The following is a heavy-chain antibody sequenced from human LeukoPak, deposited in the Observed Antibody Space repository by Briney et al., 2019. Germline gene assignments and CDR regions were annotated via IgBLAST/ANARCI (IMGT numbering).Heavy chain of an antibody. CDR1: GGSISSSSYY. D-gene: IGHD3-10*01. J-gene: IGHJ4*02. V-gene: IGHV4-30-4*08. Sequence: PSETLSLTCTVSGGSISSSSYYWGWIRQPPGKGLEWIGYIYYSGSTYYNPSLKSRVTISVDTSKNQFSLKLSSVTAADTAVYYCARALRGGVFDYWGQGTLVTVSS. CDR2: IYYSGST. CDR3: ARALRGGVFDY.